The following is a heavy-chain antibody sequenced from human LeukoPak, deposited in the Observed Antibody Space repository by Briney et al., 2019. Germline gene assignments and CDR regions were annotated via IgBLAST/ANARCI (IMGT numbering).Heavy chain of an antibody. CDR1: GGSISS. CDR3: ARGVVAAPQTFDY. Sequence: SETLSLTCTVSGGSISSFYWSWFYWSWIRQPPGKGLEWIGHIYFSGSTNYNPSLKSRVTISVDTSKNQFSLKLSSVTAADTAVYYCARGVVAAPQTFDYWGQGTLVTVSS. J-gene: IGHJ4*02. D-gene: IGHD2-15*01. CDR2: IYFSGST. V-gene: IGHV4-61*08.